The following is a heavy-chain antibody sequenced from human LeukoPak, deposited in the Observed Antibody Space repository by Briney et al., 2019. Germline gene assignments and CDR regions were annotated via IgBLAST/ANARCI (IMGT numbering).Heavy chain of an antibody. CDR2: IYNSGST. Sequence: SETLSLTCTVSGGSVSSGSYYWSWIRQPPGKGLEWIGYIYNSGSTNYNPSLKSRVTMSVDTSKNQFSLKLSSVTAADTAVYYCARDRYYDSSGFDYWGQGTLVTVSS. D-gene: IGHD3-22*01. CDR1: GGSVSSGSYY. J-gene: IGHJ4*02. V-gene: IGHV4-61*01. CDR3: ARDRYYDSSGFDY.